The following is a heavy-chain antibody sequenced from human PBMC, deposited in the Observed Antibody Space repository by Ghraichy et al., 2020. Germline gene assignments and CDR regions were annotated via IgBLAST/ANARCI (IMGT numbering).Heavy chain of an antibody. V-gene: IGHV1-2*02. D-gene: IGHD2-15*01. J-gene: IGHJ4*02. CDR2: IHPDSGDT. CDR3: ARRLCSGGSCYFDF. CDR1: GYTFTGYY. Sequence: ASVKVSCKASGYTFTGYYIHWVRQAPGQGLEWMGWIHPDSGDTNYAQKFQGRVTMTRDTSLSTAYMELSRLRSDDTAVLYCARRLCSGGSCYFDFWGQGTLVTVSS.